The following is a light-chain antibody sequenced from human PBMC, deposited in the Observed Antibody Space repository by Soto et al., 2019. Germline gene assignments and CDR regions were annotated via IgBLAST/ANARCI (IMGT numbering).Light chain of an antibody. Sequence: EIVLTQSPGTLSLSPGERATLSCRASQSVSSIHLAWYQQKPGQAPRLLIYGASSMATGIPDRFSGSGSGTDFTLTISRLEPEDFAVYYCQQYGSSPRTFGQGTKVEIK. CDR3: QQYGSSPRT. CDR1: QSVSSIH. CDR2: GAS. V-gene: IGKV3-20*01. J-gene: IGKJ1*01.